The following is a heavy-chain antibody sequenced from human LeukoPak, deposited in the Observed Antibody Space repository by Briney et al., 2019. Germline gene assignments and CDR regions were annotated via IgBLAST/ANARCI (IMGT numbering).Heavy chain of an antibody. D-gene: IGHD3-22*01. CDR2: ISYTGNT. CDR1: GGSISSGSYY. V-gene: IGHV4-39*01. CDR3: ARVTGYMIEDYFDY. J-gene: IGHJ4*02. Sequence: SETLSLTCTVSGGSISSGSYYWGWIRQPPGKGLEWIGSISYTGNTYYNPSLKSRVTISVDTSKNQFSLKLGSVTAADTAVYYCARVTGYMIEDYFDYWGQGTLVTVSS.